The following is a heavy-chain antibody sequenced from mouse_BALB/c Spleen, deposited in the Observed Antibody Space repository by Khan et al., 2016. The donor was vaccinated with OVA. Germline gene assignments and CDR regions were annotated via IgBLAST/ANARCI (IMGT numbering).Heavy chain of an antibody. D-gene: IGHD1-1*02. Sequence: QVQLKQSGAELVRPGVSVKISCKGSAYTFTDYAMHWVKQSHAKSLEWIGVISSYYGDATYNQKFKGKATMTVDKSSSTAYMELDRLTSEDSAIYYCARGCGKSRFAYWGQGTLVSVSA. V-gene: IGHV1S137*01. CDR3: ARGCGKSRFAY. J-gene: IGHJ3*01. CDR1: AYTFTDYA. CDR2: ISSYYGDA.